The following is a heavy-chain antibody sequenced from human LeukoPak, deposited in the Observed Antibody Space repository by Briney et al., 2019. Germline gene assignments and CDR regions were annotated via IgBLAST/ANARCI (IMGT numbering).Heavy chain of an antibody. J-gene: IGHJ4*02. D-gene: IGHD3-10*01. CDR1: GYTFTSYG. Sequence: ASVKVSCKASGYTFTSYGISWVRQAPGQGLEWMGWISAYNGNTNYAQKLQGRVTMTTDTTTSTAYMELRSLRSDDTAVYYCALITMVRGVTRGYFDYWGQGTLVTVSS. V-gene: IGHV1-18*01. CDR3: ALITMVRGVTRGYFDY. CDR2: ISAYNGNT.